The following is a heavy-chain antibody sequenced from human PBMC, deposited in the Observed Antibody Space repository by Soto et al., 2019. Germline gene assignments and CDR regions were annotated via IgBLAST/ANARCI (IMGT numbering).Heavy chain of an antibody. Sequence: QVHLVQSGDEVKKPGSSVKVSCKASRGTFGNYAVSWVRQAPGQGLEWMGGIMPVFGTVNYAQRLQDRVTITADNFTNTAYMERSSLRSEDTAVYYCARVSVPGIYGEDVWGQGTTVTVSS. J-gene: IGHJ6*02. CDR1: RGTFGNYA. V-gene: IGHV1-69*06. CDR2: IMPVFGTV. CDR3: ARVSVPGIYGEDV. D-gene: IGHD3-10*01.